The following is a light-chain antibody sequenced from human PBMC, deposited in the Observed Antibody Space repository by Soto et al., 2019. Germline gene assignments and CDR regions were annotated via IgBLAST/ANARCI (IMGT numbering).Light chain of an antibody. CDR2: GAS. J-gene: IGKJ1*01. CDR1: QSVSSN. CDR3: QQYKT. Sequence: EIVMTQSPATLSASPGERATLSCRASQSVSSNLAWYQQKPGQAPRLLIYGASTRATGIPARFSASGSGTDFTLTISRLEPEDSAVYYCQQYKTFGQGTKVDIK. V-gene: IGKV3-15*01.